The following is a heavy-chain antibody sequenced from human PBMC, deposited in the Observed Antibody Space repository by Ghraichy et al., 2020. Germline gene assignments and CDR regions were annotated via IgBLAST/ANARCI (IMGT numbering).Heavy chain of an antibody. CDR1: GGSISSGGYY. Sequence: SKTLSLTCTVSGGSISSGGYYWSWIRQHPGKGLEWIGYIYYSGSTYYNPSLKSRVTISVDTSKNQFSLKLSSVTAADTAVYYCARGWGDYYDSSGYPSYYYYGMDVWGQGTTVTVSS. CDR3: ARGWGDYYDSSGYPSYYYYGMDV. V-gene: IGHV4-31*03. D-gene: IGHD3-22*01. CDR2: IYYSGST. J-gene: IGHJ6*02.